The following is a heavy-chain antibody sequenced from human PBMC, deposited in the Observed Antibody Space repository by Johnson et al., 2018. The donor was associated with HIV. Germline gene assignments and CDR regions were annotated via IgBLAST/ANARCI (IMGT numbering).Heavy chain of an antibody. CDR1: GFSISSNY. CDR3: ARERVGDAFDI. V-gene: IGHV3-30*03. D-gene: IGHD1-26*01. Sequence: LVESGGGLIQPGGSLRLSCKASGFSISSNYMSWVRQPPGKGLEWVAVISYDASNKYYADSVKGRLTVSRDNSKNTLYLQMNSLRAEDTALYYCARERVGDAFDIWGQGTMVTVSS. J-gene: IGHJ3*02. CDR2: ISYDASNK.